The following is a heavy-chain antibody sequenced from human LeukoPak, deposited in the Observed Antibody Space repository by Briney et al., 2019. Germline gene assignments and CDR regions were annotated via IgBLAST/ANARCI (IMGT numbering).Heavy chain of an antibody. CDR3: ARGRNYYGSGSPLDY. D-gene: IGHD3-10*01. CDR1: GDSISGSY. CDR2: IHYSGRA. J-gene: IGHJ4*02. Sequence: SETLSLTCTVSGDSISGSYWTWVRQPPGQGLEWIGQIHYSGRADYNPSLKRRITISVDTSKNQMSLKLSSVTAADTAVYYCARGRNYYGSGSPLDYWGQGTLVTVSS. V-gene: IGHV4-59*12.